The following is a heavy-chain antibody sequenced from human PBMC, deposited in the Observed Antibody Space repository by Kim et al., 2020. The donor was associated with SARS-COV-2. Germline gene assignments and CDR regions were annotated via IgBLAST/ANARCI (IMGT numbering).Heavy chain of an antibody. V-gene: IGHV3-23*01. CDR3: AKAYYGSGTPPPGFDY. J-gene: IGHJ4*02. CDR1: GFTFSSYA. D-gene: IGHD3-10*01. CDR2: ISGSGGST. Sequence: GGSLRLSCAASGFTFSSYAMSWVRQAPGKGLEWVSAISGSGGSTYYADSVKGRFTISRDNSKNTLYLQMNSLRAEDTAVYYCAKAYYGSGTPPPGFDYWGQGTLVTVSS.